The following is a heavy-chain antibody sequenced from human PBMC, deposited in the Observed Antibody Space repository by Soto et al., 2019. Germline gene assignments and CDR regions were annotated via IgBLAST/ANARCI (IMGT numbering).Heavy chain of an antibody. CDR3: ARVMGIAVAGPSNYDGMDV. CDR1: GYTFTGYY. V-gene: IGHV1-2*02. Sequence: QVQLVQSGAEVKKPGDSVKVSCKASGYTFTGYYMHWVRQAPGQGLEWMGWINPNSGGTNYAQKFQGRVTMTRDTSISTAYMELSRLRSDDTAVYYCARVMGIAVAGPSNYDGMDVWGQGTTVTVSS. CDR2: INPNSGGT. J-gene: IGHJ6*02. D-gene: IGHD6-19*01.